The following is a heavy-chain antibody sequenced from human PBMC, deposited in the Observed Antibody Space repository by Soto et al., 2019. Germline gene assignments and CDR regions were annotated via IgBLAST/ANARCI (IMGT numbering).Heavy chain of an antibody. CDR1: GGTFSNYA. CDR3: ARDLRGMGFYYGMDV. J-gene: IGHJ6*02. D-gene: IGHD4-17*01. CDR2: IIPSYTE. V-gene: IGHV1-69*01. Sequence: QVQLVQSGAEVKKPGSSVKVSCKASGGTFSNYAINWVRQAPGQGLEWMGGIIPSYTENYAQKFQGRVTITADESTSTAYMALSSLISEDTAVYFCARDLRGMGFYYGMDVWGQGTQVTVSS.